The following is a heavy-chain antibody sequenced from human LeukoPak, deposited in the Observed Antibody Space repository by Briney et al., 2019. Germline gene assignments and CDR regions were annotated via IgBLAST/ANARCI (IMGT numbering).Heavy chain of an antibody. CDR3: AKGDGDYAYYYYYSMDA. D-gene: IGHD4-17*01. CDR2: ISGSAGST. Sequence: PGGSLRLSCAASRFTFSNFAMSWVRQAPGKGLEWVSGISGSAGSTYYADSVKGRFTISRDNSKNTLYLQMNSLRAEDTAVYYCAKGDGDYAYYYYYSMDAWGQGTTVTVSS. CDR1: RFTFSNFA. V-gene: IGHV3-23*01. J-gene: IGHJ6*02.